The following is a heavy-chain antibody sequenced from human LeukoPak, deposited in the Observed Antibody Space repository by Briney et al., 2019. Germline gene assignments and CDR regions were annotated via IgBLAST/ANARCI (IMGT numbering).Heavy chain of an antibody. D-gene: IGHD2-15*01. CDR3: ARLGYCSGGSCIDAFNI. CDR1: GFTVSSNY. V-gene: IGHV3-53*01. J-gene: IGHJ3*02. CDR2: IYSGGST. Sequence: GGSLRLSCAASGFTVSSNYMSWVRQAPGKGLEWVSVIYSGGSTYYADSVKGRFTISRDNSKNTLYLQMNSLRAEDTAVYYSARLGYCSGGSCIDAFNIWGQGTMVTVSS.